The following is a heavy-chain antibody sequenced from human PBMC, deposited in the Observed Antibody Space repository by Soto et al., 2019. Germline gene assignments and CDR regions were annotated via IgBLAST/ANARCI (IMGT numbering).Heavy chain of an antibody. D-gene: IGHD3-10*01. J-gene: IGHJ4*02. CDR3: ARVSGGDYFDY. CDR1: GITVSSDF. CDR2: IYAGGNT. V-gene: IGHV3-66*01. Sequence: EVQLVESGGGLVQPGGSQRLSCAASGITVSSDFMSWVRQAPGKGLERVSVIYAGGNTYYTDSVKGRFTISRDKSKNTLDLQMNILRVEGTAVYYCARVSGGDYFDYWGQGTLVTVSS.